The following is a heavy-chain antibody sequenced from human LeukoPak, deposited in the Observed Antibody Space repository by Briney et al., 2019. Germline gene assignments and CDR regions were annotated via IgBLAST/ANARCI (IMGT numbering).Heavy chain of an antibody. J-gene: IGHJ4*02. CDR1: GFTFSTYN. Sequence: GGSLRLSCAASGFTFSTYNMNWVRQAPGKGLEWVPSISRSSSYIYYADSVKGRFTISRDNAKNSLYLQMDSLRAEDTAVYYCARGGYGDYGVDYWGQGTLVTVSS. CDR3: ARGGYGDYGVDY. CDR2: ISRSSSYI. V-gene: IGHV3-21*01. D-gene: IGHD4-17*01.